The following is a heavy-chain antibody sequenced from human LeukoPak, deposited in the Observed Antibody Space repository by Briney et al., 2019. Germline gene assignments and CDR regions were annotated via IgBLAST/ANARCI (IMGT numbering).Heavy chain of an antibody. CDR3: ARDLGTSGLWGAFDI. CDR2: IYRGGSI. J-gene: IGHJ3*02. D-gene: IGHD2-8*01. Sequence: GGSLRLSCAAPGFTVNSNHMNWVRQAPGKGLEWVSVIYRGGSIYYGDSVKGRFTISRDNSKNTLYLQMSSLRAEDTAVYHCARDLGTSGLWGAFDIWGQGTMVTVSS. V-gene: IGHV3-53*01. CDR1: GFTVNSNH.